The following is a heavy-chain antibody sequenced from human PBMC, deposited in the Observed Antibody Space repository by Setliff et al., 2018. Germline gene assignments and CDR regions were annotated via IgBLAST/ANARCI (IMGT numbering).Heavy chain of an antibody. CDR1: GFTFSSYW. V-gene: IGHV3-7*01. D-gene: IGHD3-9*01. J-gene: IGHJ5*02. Sequence: GGSLRLSCAASGFTFSSYWMSWVRQAPGKGLEWVANIKQDGSEIKYVDSVKGRFTISRDNAKNSPYLQMNSLRLEDTAVYYCAQRDCDILTDPWGQGTLVTVSS. CDR3: AQRDCDILTDP. CDR2: IKQDGSEI.